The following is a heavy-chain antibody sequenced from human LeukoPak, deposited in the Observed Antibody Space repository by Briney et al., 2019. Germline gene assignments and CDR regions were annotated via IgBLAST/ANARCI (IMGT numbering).Heavy chain of an antibody. CDR1: GFTFSTYA. CDR3: AKVPGRLDLFDY. Sequence: GGSLRLSCAASGFTFSTYAMAWVRQAPGKGLEWVSTIKSSDGSTYYADSVTGRFTISRDKSENTLYLQMNSLRGDDTAVYYCAKVPGRLDLFDYWGQGTLVTVSS. J-gene: IGHJ4*02. CDR2: IKSSDGST. D-gene: IGHD3-16*01. V-gene: IGHV3-23*01.